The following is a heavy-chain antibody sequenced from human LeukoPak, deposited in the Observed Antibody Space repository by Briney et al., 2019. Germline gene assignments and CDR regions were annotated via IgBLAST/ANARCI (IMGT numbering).Heavy chain of an antibody. D-gene: IGHD2-2*02. CDR3: ARGCSSTSCYTFGSSSDAFDI. V-gene: IGHV4-4*07. Sequence: KPSETLSLTCTVSGGSISSYYWSWIRQPAGKGLEWIGRIYTSGSTNYNPSLKSRVTMSVDTSKNQFSPKLSSVTAADTAVYYCARGCSSTSCYTFGSSSDAFDIWGQGTMVTVSS. CDR1: GGSISSYY. CDR2: IYTSGST. J-gene: IGHJ3*02.